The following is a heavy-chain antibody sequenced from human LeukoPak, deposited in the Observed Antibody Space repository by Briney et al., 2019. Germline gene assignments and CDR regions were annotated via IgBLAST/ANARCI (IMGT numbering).Heavy chain of an antibody. D-gene: IGHD3-3*01. V-gene: IGHV4-59*01. CDR1: GGSISSYY. Sequence: SETLSLTCTVSGGSISSYYWSWIRQPPGKGLEWIGYIYYSGSTNYNPSLKSRVTISVDTSKNQFSLKLSSVTAADTAVYYGARQYYDFWSGYYTGSYFDYWGQGTLVTVSS. CDR3: ARQYYDFWSGYYTGSYFDY. J-gene: IGHJ4*02. CDR2: IYYSGST.